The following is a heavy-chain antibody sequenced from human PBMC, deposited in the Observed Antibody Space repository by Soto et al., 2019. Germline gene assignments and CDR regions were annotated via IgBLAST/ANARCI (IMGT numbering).Heavy chain of an antibody. D-gene: IGHD3-22*01. Sequence: QVQLVQSGAEVKKPGASVKVSCKASGYTFTSYGISWVRQAPGQGLEWMGWISAYNGNTNYAQKLQGRVTMTTDTSSSTAYVELRSLRSDDTAVYYCASYAIGSGSPILGYWGQGTLVTVSS. CDR2: ISAYNGNT. J-gene: IGHJ4*02. CDR1: GYTFTSYG. CDR3: ASYAIGSGSPILGY. V-gene: IGHV1-18*01.